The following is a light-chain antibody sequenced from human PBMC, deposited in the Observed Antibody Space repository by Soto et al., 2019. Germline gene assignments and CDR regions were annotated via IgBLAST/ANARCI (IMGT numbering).Light chain of an antibody. CDR1: RSDVGSHNF. CDR3: CSYAGTTTWV. CDR2: EVT. Sequence: QSALTQPASVSGSPGQSSTISCTGTRSDVGSHNFVSWYQQRPGKAPKLMIFEVTKRPSGVSSRFSASKSGNTASLTISGVHAEDEADYYCCSYAGTTTWVFGGGTKLTVL. J-gene: IGLJ2*01. V-gene: IGLV2-23*02.